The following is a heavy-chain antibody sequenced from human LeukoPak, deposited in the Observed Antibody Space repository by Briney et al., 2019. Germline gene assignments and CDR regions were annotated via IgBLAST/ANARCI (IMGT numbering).Heavy chain of an antibody. V-gene: IGHV4-34*01. D-gene: IGHD5-18*01. Sequence: SETLSLTCAVYGVSFRGYYWSWIRQPPGKGLEWIGEINHSGSTNYNPSLKSRVTISVDTSKNQFSLKLSSVTAADTAVYYCARLKGYSYGVGVFDYWGQGTLVTVSS. CDR2: INHSGST. CDR1: GVSFRGYY. J-gene: IGHJ4*02. CDR3: ARLKGYSYGVGVFDY.